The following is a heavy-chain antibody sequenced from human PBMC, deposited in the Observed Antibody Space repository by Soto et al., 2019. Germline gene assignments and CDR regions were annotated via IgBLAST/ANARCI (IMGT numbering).Heavy chain of an antibody. D-gene: IGHD4-17*01. CDR3: AKDYGGKDGDY. CDR2: IIPILGIA. J-gene: IGHJ4*02. CDR1: GGTFSSYT. Sequence: QVQLVQSGAEVKKPGSSVKVSCKASGGTFSSYTISWVRQAPGQGLEWMGRIIPILGIANYAQKSQGRVTITADKSTSTAFMELSSLRSEDTAVYYCAKDYGGKDGDYWGQGTLVTVSS. V-gene: IGHV1-69*08.